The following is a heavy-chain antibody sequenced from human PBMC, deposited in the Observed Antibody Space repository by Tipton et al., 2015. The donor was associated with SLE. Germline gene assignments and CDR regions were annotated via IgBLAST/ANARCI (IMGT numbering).Heavy chain of an antibody. CDR2: ISYSGST. Sequence: TLSLTCTVSGGSISSYYWSWIRQPPGKGLEWIWDISYSGSTNYSPSLKSRGTISVDTSKNQFSLKLTSVTAADTAVYFCAREWADDAFDIWRRGKRVPVSS. V-gene: IGHV4-59*01. CDR3: AREWADDAFDI. J-gene: IGHJ3*02. CDR1: GGSISSYY.